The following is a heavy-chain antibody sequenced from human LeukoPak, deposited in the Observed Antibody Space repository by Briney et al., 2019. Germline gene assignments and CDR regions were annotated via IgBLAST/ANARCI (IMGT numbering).Heavy chain of an antibody. CDR3: ARGYCSSTSCYGAAFDI. J-gene: IGHJ3*02. CDR2: INHSGST. CDR1: GGSFSGYS. V-gene: IGHV4-34*01. Sequence: SSETLSLTCAVNGGSFSGYSWSWIRQPPGKGLEWVGEINHSGSTKYNPSLKSRVTISVDTSKKQLSLELSSMTAADTAVYYCARGYCSSTSCYGAAFDIWGQGTMVTVSS. D-gene: IGHD2-2*01.